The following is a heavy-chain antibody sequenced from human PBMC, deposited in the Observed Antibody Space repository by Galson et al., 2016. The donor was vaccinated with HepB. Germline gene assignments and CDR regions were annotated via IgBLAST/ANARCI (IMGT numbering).Heavy chain of an antibody. Sequence: SVKVSCKASGYIFTSYYMHWVRQAPGQGLEWVGIINPSGGSTSHAQKFQGRVTMTRDTSTSTVYMELSSLRSEDTAVYYCARDVGYSGSYNGIPGGDVWGQGTTVTVSS. J-gene: IGHJ6*02. V-gene: IGHV1-46*01. CDR1: GYIFTSYY. CDR3: ARDVGYSGSYNGIPGGDV. CDR2: INPSGGST. D-gene: IGHD1-26*01.